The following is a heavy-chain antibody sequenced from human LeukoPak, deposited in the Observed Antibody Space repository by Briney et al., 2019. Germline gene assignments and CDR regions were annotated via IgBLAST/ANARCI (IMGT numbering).Heavy chain of an antibody. CDR1: GGSFSGYY. V-gene: IGHV4-34*01. CDR3: ARVGPRVAVAGTHSWPVSFDY. J-gene: IGHJ4*02. Sequence: PSETLSLTCAVYGGSFSGYYWSWIRQPPGKGPEWIGEINHSGSTNYNPSLKSRVTISVDTSKNQFSLKLSSVTAADTAVYYCARVGPRVAVAGTHSWPVSFDYWGQGTLVTVSS. CDR2: INHSGST. D-gene: IGHD6-19*01.